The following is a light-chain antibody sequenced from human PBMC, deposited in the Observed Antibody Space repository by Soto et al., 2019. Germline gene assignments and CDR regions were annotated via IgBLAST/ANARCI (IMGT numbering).Light chain of an antibody. V-gene: IGLV1-44*01. J-gene: IGLJ3*02. CDR1: SSNIGSYT. CDR2: NNN. CDR3: AVWDDSLKGRV. Sequence: QSVLTQPPSASGTPGQRVTFSCSGSSSNIGSYTVNWYQQLPGTAPKLLIYNNNQRPSGVPDRFSGSKSGTSASLAIGGLQSEDEADYYCAVWDDSLKGRVFGGGTQLTVL.